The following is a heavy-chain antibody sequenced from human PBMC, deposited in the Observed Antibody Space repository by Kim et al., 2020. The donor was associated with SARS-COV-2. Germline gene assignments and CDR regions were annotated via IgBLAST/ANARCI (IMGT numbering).Heavy chain of an antibody. J-gene: IGHJ3*02. Sequence: SETLSLTCAVYGGSFSGYYWSWIRQPPGKGLEWIGEINHSGSTNYNPSLKSRVTISVDTSKNQFSLKLSSVTAADTAVYYCARSSPKAYCGGDCYYAFDIWGQGTMVTVSS. V-gene: IGHV4-34*01. D-gene: IGHD2-21*02. CDR1: GGSFSGYY. CDR3: ARSSPKAYCGGDCYYAFDI. CDR2: INHSGST.